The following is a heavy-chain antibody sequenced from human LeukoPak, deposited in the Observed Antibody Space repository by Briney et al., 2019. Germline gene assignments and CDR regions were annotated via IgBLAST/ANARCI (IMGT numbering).Heavy chain of an antibody. D-gene: IGHD1-26*01. J-gene: IGHJ4*02. CDR1: GFTLSSYW. CDR3: ARDPVGAPYYDY. V-gene: IGHV3-7*01. Sequence: GGSLRLSCAASGFTLSSYWMNWVRQAPGKGLEWVANIKQDGSVKNYVDSVKGRFTISRDNAKNSLYLQMNSLRAEDTGVYYCARDPVGAPYYDYWGQGTLVTVSS. CDR2: IKQDGSVK.